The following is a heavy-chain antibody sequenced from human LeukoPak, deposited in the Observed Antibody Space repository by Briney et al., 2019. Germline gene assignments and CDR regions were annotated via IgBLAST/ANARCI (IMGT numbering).Heavy chain of an antibody. V-gene: IGHV4-4*02. CDR3: ARRRITMIVVVNRYAFDI. J-gene: IGHJ3*02. Sequence: SETLSLTCAVSGGSISSSNWWSWVRQPPGKGLEWIGEISHGGSTNYNPSLKSRVTISVDTSKNQFSLKLSSVTAADTAVYYCARRRITMIVVVNRYAFDIWGQGTMVTVSS. CDR2: ISHGGST. CDR1: GGSISSSNW. D-gene: IGHD3-22*01.